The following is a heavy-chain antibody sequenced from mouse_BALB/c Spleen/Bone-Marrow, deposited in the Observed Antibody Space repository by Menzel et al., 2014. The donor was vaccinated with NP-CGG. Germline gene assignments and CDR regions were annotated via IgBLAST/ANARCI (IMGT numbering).Heavy chain of an antibody. CDR3: ARDRYYGYAMDY. D-gene: IGHD1-1*01. CDR1: RFTFSSYG. CDR2: INSNGGST. J-gene: IGHJ4*01. Sequence: EVQLVESGGGLVQPGGSLKLSCAASRFTFSSYGMSWVRQTPDKRLELVATINSNGGSTYYPDSAKGRFTISRDNAKNTLHLQMSSLKSEDTAMYYCARDRYYGYAMDYWGQGTSVTVSS. V-gene: IGHV5-6-3*01.